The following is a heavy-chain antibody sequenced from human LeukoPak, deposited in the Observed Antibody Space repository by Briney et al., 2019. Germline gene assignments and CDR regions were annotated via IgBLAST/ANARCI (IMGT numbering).Heavy chain of an antibody. CDR3: ARGSTYSSGDYFDY. V-gene: IGHV4-4*07. CDR2: IYNSGST. D-gene: IGHD6-19*01. J-gene: IGHJ4*02. Sequence: PSETLSLTCAVSGGSISSHSWSGIRQPAGKGLEWIGRIYNSGSTNYNPSLKSRLTMSVDTSKNQFSLNLNSVIAADTALYYYARGSTYSSGDYFDYWGQGILVTVSS. CDR1: GGSISSHS.